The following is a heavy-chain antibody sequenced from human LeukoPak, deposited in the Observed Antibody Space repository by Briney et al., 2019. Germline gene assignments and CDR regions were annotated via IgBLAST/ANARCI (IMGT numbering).Heavy chain of an antibody. CDR2: INAGNGNT. J-gene: IGHJ5*02. Sequence: ASVKVSCKASGYTFTTYAMHWVRQAPGQRLEWMGWINAGNGNTKYSQKFQARVTITRDTSASTAYMELSSLRSEDTAVYYCARAPFPDYDFWSGYYTSPFDPWGQGTLVTVSS. V-gene: IGHV1-3*01. CDR1: GYTFTTYA. CDR3: ARAPFPDYDFWSGYYTSPFDP. D-gene: IGHD3-3*01.